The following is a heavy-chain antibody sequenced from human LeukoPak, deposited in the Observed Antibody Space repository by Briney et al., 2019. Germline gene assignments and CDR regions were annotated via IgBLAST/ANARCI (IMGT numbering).Heavy chain of an antibody. J-gene: IGHJ5*02. V-gene: IGHV3-66*01. D-gene: IGHD4-17*01. CDR1: GLIVSSNY. Sequence: GGSLRLSCAASGLIVSSNYMSWVRQAPGKGLEWVSVIYRSGPTYYADSVKGRFTISRDNSKNTLYLQMHSLRVADTAVYYCARDSYVDSEAVRWFDPWGQGTLVTVSS. CDR3: ARDSYVDSEAVRWFDP. CDR2: IYRSGPT.